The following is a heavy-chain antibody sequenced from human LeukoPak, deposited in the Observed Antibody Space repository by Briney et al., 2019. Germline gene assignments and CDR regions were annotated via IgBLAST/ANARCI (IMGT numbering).Heavy chain of an antibody. D-gene: IGHD6-13*01. J-gene: IGHJ5*02. Sequence: SETLSLTCAVSGGSISSGSYYWGWIRQPPGKGLEWIGSIYYSGSTYNNPSIKSRVLKSRVTISVDTSKNQFSLELNSVTAADTAVYYCARDLSVAAAGNNWFDPWGQGTLVTVSS. CDR2: IYYSGST. V-gene: IGHV4-39*07. CDR3: ARDLSVAAAGNNWFDP. CDR1: GGSISSGSYY.